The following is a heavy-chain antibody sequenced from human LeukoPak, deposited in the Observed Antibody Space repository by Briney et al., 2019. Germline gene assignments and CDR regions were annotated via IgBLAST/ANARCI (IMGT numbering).Heavy chain of an antibody. V-gene: IGHV1-18*01. CDR2: ISAYNGNT. J-gene: IGHJ4*02. D-gene: IGHD2-2*01. CDR1: GYTFTSYG. CDR3: ARRGYCSSTSCYAVEFDY. Sequence: ASVKVSCKASGYTFTSYGIIWVRQAPGQGLEWMGWISAYNGNTNYAQKLQGRVTMTTDTSTSTAYMELRSLRSDDTAVYYCARRGYCSSTSCYAVEFDYWGQGTLVTVSS.